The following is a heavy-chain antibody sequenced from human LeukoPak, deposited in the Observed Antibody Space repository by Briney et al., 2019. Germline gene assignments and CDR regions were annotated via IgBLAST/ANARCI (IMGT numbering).Heavy chain of an antibody. CDR1: GFTFSSYA. J-gene: IGHJ5*02. Sequence: GGSLLLSCAASGFTFSSYAMSWVRQAPGKGLEWVSAISGSGGSTYYADSVKGRFTISRDNSKNTLYLQMNSLRAEDTAVYYCAKVPGGVVVPAAISPWGQGTLVTVSS. D-gene: IGHD2-2*01. V-gene: IGHV3-23*01. CDR2: ISGSGGST. CDR3: AKVPGGVVVPAAISP.